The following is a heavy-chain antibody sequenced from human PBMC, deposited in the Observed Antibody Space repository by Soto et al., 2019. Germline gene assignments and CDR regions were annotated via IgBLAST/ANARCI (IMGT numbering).Heavy chain of an antibody. V-gene: IGHV2-5*02. CDR2: IYWDDDK. CDR1: GFSLSTSEVG. Sequence: QITLKESGPTLVKPTQTLTLTCTFSGFSLSTSEVGVGWIRQPPGKALEWLAVIYWDDDKFYSPSLKSRLAITRDTSKNQVVLTMTNRDPVDTATYYCAHRRADCSGGSCYRWFDPWGQGTLVIVSS. D-gene: IGHD2-15*01. J-gene: IGHJ5*02. CDR3: AHRRADCSGGSCYRWFDP.